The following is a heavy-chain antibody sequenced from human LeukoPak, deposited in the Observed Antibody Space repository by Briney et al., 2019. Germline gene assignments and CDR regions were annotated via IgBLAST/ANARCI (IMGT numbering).Heavy chain of an antibody. J-gene: IGHJ4*02. Sequence: GGSLRLSCAASGFTFSSCSMNWVRQAPGKGLEWVSAISGSSRYIYFADSVKGRFTFSRDNAKNSLYLQMNSLRAEDTAVYYCARRLNYGDYGSDYWGRGTLVTVSS. CDR1: GFTFSSCS. CDR3: ARRLNYGDYGSDY. V-gene: IGHV3-21*01. CDR2: ISGSSRYI. D-gene: IGHD4-17*01.